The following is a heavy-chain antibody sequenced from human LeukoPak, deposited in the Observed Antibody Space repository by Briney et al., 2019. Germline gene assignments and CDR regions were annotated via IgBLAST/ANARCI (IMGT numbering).Heavy chain of an antibody. CDR3: ARDGSPARFDY. CDR2: INPSGGST. D-gene: IGHD6-13*01. CDR1: GYTFTSYG. V-gene: IGHV1-46*01. Sequence: ASVKVSCKASGYTFTSYGFSWVRQAPGQGLEWMGIINPSGGSTTYAQKFQGRVTMTRDTSTTTVYMELNNLKSEDTAVYYCARDGSPARFDYWGHGTLVTVSS. J-gene: IGHJ4*01.